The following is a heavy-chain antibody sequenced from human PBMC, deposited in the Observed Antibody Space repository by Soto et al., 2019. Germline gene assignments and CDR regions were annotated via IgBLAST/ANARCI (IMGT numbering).Heavy chain of an antibody. CDR1: GFTFSSYA. CDR3: AREGEEYYYDSSGPFDY. D-gene: IGHD3-22*01. J-gene: IGHJ4*02. V-gene: IGHV3-30-3*01. Sequence: GGSLRLSCAASGFTFSSYAMHWVRQAPGKGLEWVAVISYDGSNKYYADSVKGRFTISRDNSKNTLYLQMNSLRAEDTAVHYCAREGEEYYYDSSGPFDYWGQGTLVTVSS. CDR2: ISYDGSNK.